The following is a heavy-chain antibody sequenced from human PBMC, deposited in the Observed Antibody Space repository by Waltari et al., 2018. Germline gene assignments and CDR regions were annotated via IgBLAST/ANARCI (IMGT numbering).Heavy chain of an antibody. CDR2: IYSGGST. V-gene: IGHV3-53*01. CDR3: ARVGDYLDWSFQH. CDR1: GFTVSSNY. J-gene: IGHJ1*01. D-gene: IGHD3-3*01. Sequence: EVQLLESGGDLVQPGGSLRLSCAASGFTVSSNYLSWVRQAPGKGLEWVSVIYSGGSTYYADSVKGRFTISRDNSKNTLYLQMNSLRAEDTAVYYCARVGDYLDWSFQHWGQGTLVTVSS.